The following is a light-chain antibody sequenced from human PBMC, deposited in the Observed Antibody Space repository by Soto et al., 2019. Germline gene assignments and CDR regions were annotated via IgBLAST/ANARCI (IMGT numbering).Light chain of an antibody. CDR1: QGITTK. V-gene: IGKV3-15*01. Sequence: IVMTQSPATLSVSPGERATFSCRASQGITTKLAWYQQKPGQAPRLLIYGASTRATGIPVRFSGSGSGTEFTLTITSLQFEDFAVYYCQEYNDWRPITFGGGTKVEIK. CDR2: GAS. CDR3: QEYNDWRPIT. J-gene: IGKJ4*01.